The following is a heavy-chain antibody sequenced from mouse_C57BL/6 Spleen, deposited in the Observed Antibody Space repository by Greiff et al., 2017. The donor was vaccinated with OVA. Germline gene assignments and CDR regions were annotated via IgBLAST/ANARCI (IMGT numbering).Heavy chain of an antibody. D-gene: IGHD4-1*01. V-gene: IGHV5-4*03. Sequence: EVKLVESGGGLVKPGGSLKLSCAASGFTFSSYAMSWVRQTPEKRLEWVATISDGGSYTYYPDNVKGRFTISRDNAKNNLYLQMSHLKSEDTAMYYCARKIWDYFDYWGQGTTLTVSS. CDR2: ISDGGSYT. CDR1: GFTFSSYA. J-gene: IGHJ2*01. CDR3: ARKIWDYFDY.